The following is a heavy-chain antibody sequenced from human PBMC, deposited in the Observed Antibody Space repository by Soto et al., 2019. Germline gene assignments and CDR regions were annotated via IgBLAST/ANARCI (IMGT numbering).Heavy chain of an antibody. CDR1: GFTFSSYA. V-gene: IGHV3-23*01. CDR3: ARRSSSWYFDY. J-gene: IGHJ4*02. D-gene: IGHD6-13*01. Sequence: EVQFLESGGGLVQPGGSLRLSCAASGFTFSSYAMNWVRQAPGKGLEWVSVISGSDGSTYYADSVKGRFTISRDNSKNTRNLQLNSLRAEDTAVYYCARRSSSWYFDYWGQGTLVTVSS. CDR2: ISGSDGST.